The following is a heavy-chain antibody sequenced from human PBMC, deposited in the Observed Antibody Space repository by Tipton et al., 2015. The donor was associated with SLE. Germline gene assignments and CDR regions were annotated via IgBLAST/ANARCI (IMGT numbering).Heavy chain of an antibody. Sequence: TLSLTCTVSGGSISSSSYYWGWIRQPPGKGLEWIGSIYTSGSTNYNPSLKSRVTISVDTSKNQFSLKLSSVTAADTAVYYCARDVTIFGVDYYYYYMDVWGKGTTVTVSS. CDR1: GGSISSSSYY. CDR2: IYTSGST. J-gene: IGHJ6*03. CDR3: ARDVTIFGVDYYYYYMDV. V-gene: IGHV4-39*07. D-gene: IGHD3-3*01.